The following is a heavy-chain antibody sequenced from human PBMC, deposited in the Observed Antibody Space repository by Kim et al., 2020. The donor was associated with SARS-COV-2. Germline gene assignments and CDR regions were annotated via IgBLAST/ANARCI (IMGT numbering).Heavy chain of an antibody. J-gene: IGHJ4*02. CDR2: SST. Sequence: SSTSYADSVKGRFTISRDNAKNTLYLQMNSLRAEDTAVYYCAAGIAAAAGWGQGTLVTVSS. V-gene: IGHV3-74*01. D-gene: IGHD6-13*01. CDR3: AAGIAAAAG.